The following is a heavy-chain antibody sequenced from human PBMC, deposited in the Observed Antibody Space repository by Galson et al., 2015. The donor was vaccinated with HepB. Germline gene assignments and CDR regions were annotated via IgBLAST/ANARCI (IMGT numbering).Heavy chain of an antibody. V-gene: IGHV3-30*18. CDR1: GFTFSSSG. CDR3: ANIGSLYYYGSGSHPPYFDY. Sequence: SLRLSCAASGFTFSSSGMHWVRQAPGKGLEWVAVISYDGSNKYYADSVKGRFTISRDNSKNTLYLQMNSLRAEDTAVYYCANIGSLYYYGSGSHPPYFDYWGQGTLVTVSS. D-gene: IGHD3-10*01. CDR2: ISYDGSNK. J-gene: IGHJ4*02.